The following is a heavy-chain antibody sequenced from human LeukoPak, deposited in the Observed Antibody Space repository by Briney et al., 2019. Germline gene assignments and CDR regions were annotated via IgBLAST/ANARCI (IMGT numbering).Heavy chain of an antibody. Sequence: APVKVSCKASGYTFTSYGISWVRQAPGQGLEWMGWISAYNGNTNYAQKLQGRVTMTTDTSTSTAYMELRSLRSDDTAVYYCARDKRSYSSGWAFDYWGQGTLVTVSS. D-gene: IGHD6-19*01. CDR3: ARDKRSYSSGWAFDY. V-gene: IGHV1-18*01. CDR2: ISAYNGNT. CDR1: GYTFTSYG. J-gene: IGHJ4*02.